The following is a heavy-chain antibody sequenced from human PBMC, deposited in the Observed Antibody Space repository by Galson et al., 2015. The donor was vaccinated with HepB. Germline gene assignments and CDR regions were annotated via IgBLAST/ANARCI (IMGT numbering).Heavy chain of an antibody. Sequence: SVKVSCKASGYTFTGYYMHWVRQAPGQGLEWMGWINPNSGGTNYAQKFQGRVTMTRDTSISTAYMEPSRLRSDDTAVYYCARETQGYCSSTSCYIYWGQGTLVTVSS. J-gene: IGHJ4*02. CDR3: ARETQGYCSSTSCYIY. V-gene: IGHV1-2*02. CDR1: GYTFTGYY. D-gene: IGHD2-2*01. CDR2: INPNSGGT.